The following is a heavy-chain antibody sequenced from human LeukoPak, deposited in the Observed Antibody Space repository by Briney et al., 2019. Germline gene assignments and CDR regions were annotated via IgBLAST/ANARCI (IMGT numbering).Heavy chain of an antibody. Sequence: SETLSLTCTVSGYSISSGYYWGWIRQPPGKGLEWIGSIYHSGSTYYNPSLKSRVTISVDKSKNQFSLKLSSVTAADTAVYYCARQREVLAAAGTWVLDYWGQGTLVTVSS. CDR2: IYHSGST. CDR3: ARQREVLAAAGTWVLDY. D-gene: IGHD6-13*01. J-gene: IGHJ4*02. CDR1: GYSISSGYY. V-gene: IGHV4-38-2*02.